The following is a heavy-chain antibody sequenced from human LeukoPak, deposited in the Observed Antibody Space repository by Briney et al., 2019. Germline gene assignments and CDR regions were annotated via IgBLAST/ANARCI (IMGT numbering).Heavy chain of an antibody. CDR1: GFSFSDAW. V-gene: IGHV3-15*04. J-gene: IGHJ4*02. CDR3: TTYGSGRKFDY. CDR2: IESKTDGGTT. D-gene: IGHD3-10*01. Sequence: PGGSLRLSCAASGFSFSDAWMSWVRQIPGKGLEWVGRIESKTDGGTTDYAAPVKGRFIISRDDSTNTLYLQMNSLKSEDTAVYYCTTYGSGRKFDYWGQGTLVTVSS.